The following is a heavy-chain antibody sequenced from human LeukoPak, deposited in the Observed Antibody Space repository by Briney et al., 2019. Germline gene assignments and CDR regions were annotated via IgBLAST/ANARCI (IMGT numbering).Heavy chain of an antibody. V-gene: IGHV3-48*01. CDR3: AIGWGYGNPYYFDD. CDR2: IGSDSSPK. Sequence: GGSLRLSCAASGFTFSSYSMNWVRQVPGKGLEWVSYIGSDSSPKYYADSVWCRFTISRDNAKNSLYLQMNSLRAEDTAVYYCAIGWGYGNPYYFDDWGQGTLVTVSS. J-gene: IGHJ4*02. D-gene: IGHD7-27*01. CDR1: GFTFSSYS.